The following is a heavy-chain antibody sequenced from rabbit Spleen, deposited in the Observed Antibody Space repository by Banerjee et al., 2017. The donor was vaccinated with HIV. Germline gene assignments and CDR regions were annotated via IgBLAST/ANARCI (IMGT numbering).Heavy chain of an antibody. J-gene: IGHJ3*01. Sequence: QSLEESGGDLVKPGGTLTLTCTASGFSFSSSYWMSWVRQAPGKGLEWIGCIFTGSGITFYASWAKGRFTISKTSSTTVTLQMTSLTAADTATYFCARDGINDYIGYAYALWGQGTLVTVS. CDR3: ARDGINDYIGYAYAL. CDR2: IFTGSGIT. CDR1: GFSFSSSYW. V-gene: IGHV1S40*01. D-gene: IGHD6-1*01.